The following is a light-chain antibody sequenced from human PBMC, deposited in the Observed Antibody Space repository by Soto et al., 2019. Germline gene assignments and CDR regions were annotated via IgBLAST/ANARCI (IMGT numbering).Light chain of an antibody. CDR1: QSITHY. CDR2: GAS. J-gene: IGKJ3*01. V-gene: IGKV1-39*01. CDR3: QQSYSPLFT. Sequence: DIQMTQSPSSLSASVGDRVIITCRASQSITHYLNWFQQKPGKAPKLLIYGASNLESGVPSRFSGGGSGTEFTLTISNLQPDDFAAYYCQQSYSPLFTFGPGTRADI.